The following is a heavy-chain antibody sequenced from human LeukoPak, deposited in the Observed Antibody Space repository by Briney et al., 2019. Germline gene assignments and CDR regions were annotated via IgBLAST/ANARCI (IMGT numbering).Heavy chain of an antibody. CDR3: ARYSSSWYVGDYYYGMDV. CDR2: TSSSSAYT. CDR1: GFTFSSFS. J-gene: IGHJ6*02. D-gene: IGHD6-13*01. V-gene: IGHV3-21*01. Sequence: PGGSLRLSCAASGFTFSSFSMIWVRQAPGKGLEWVSSTSSSSAYTFYAESGKGRFTISRDNSKNTLYLQMNSLRAEDTAVYYCARYSSSWYVGDYYYGMDVWGQGTTVTVSS.